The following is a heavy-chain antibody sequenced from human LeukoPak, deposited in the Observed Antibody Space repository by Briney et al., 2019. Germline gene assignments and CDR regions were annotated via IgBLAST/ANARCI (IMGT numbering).Heavy chain of an antibody. Sequence: GGSLRLSCAASGFTVSSNHMSWVRQAPGKGLEWVALISYDGSNKYYADSMKGRFTISRDNSKNTLYLQMNSLRGEDTAVYYCARDRQGESNWFDPWGQGTLITVSS. V-gene: IGHV3-30-3*01. CDR2: ISYDGSNK. D-gene: IGHD3-16*01. J-gene: IGHJ5*02. CDR1: GFTVSSNH. CDR3: ARDRQGESNWFDP.